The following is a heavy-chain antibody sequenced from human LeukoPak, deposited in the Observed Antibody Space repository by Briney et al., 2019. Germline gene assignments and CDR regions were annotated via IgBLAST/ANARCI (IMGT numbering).Heavy chain of an antibody. CDR2: ISRNSGSI. J-gene: IGHJ2*01. V-gene: IGHV3-9*01. CDR3: AKVRQRTYWYFDP. D-gene: IGHD6-25*01. CDR1: GFTFDDYA. Sequence: PGGSLRLSCEASGFTFDDYARHWVRHAPGKGLEWVSSISRNSGSIGYADSVKGRFTISRDSARNSLYLQMNSLRPEDTALYYCAKVRQRTYWYFDPWGRGTLVTVSS.